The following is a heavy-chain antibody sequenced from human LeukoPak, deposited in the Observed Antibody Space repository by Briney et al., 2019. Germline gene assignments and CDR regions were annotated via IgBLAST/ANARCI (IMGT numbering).Heavy chain of an antibody. CDR2: TDTSGRYV. Sequence: PRGSLRLSCAASGFTFSNYGMNWVRQAPGKGLEWVSFTDTSGRYVYYGDSVKGRFTISRDNAKNLLFLQMNGLRAEDTALYYCARGRSITLLRGVAMSDGFDIWGQGAMVAVSS. J-gene: IGHJ3*02. CDR1: GFTFSNYG. CDR3: ARGRSITLLRGVAMSDGFDI. V-gene: IGHV3-21*06. D-gene: IGHD3-10*01.